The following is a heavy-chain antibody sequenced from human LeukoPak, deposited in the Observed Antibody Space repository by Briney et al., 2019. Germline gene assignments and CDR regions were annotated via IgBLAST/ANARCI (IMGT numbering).Heavy chain of an antibody. D-gene: IGHD6-19*01. V-gene: IGHV1-8*01. Sequence: ASVKVSCKASGYTFTSYDINWVRQATGQGLEWMGWMNPNSGNTGYAQKFQGRVTMTRNTSISTAYMELSSLRSEDTAVYYCARVNSGWQYYYYYYYMDVWGKGTTVTVSS. CDR2: MNPNSGNT. CDR3: ARVNSGWQYYYYYYYMDV. J-gene: IGHJ6*03. CDR1: GYTFTSYD.